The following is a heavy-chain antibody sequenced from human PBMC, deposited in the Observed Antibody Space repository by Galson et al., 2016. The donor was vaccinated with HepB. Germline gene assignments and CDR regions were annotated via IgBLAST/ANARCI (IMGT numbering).Heavy chain of an antibody. J-gene: IGHJ5*02. CDR1: GDSINDYY. V-gene: IGHV4-59*01. D-gene: IGHD3-22*01. Sequence: SETLSLTCTVSGDSINDYYWSWIRQPPGKGLEWLGYIYYSGSTHYNPSLKSRVTISVDTSNNQFSLKLTSMAAADTAVYYCARVDSSGSNNWLDPWGPGTLVTVSS. CDR2: IYYSGST. CDR3: ARVDSSGSNNWLDP.